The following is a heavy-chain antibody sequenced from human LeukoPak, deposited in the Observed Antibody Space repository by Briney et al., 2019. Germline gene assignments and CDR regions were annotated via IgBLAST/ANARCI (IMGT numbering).Heavy chain of an antibody. CDR2: ISTSGRTT. CDR1: GFSFSSDE. V-gene: IGHV3-48*03. D-gene: IGHD3-10*01. CDR3: ARDRTMVRGLANYFYGMDV. Sequence: GGSLRLSCAASGFSFSSDELNWVRQAPGKGLEWLSYISTSGRTTYYADSVKGRFTISRDNAKNSLYLQMSSLRAEDTAVYYCARDRTMVRGLANYFYGMDVWGQGATVIVSS. J-gene: IGHJ6*02.